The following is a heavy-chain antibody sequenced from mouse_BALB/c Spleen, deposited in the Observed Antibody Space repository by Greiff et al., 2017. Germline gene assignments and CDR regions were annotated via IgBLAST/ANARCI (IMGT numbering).Heavy chain of an antibody. Sequence: QVQLQQPGAELVKPGTSVKLSCKASGYNFTSYWINWVKLRPGQGLEWIGDIYPGSGSTNYNEKFKSKATLTVDTSSSTAYMQLSSLASEDSALYYCAREIYYGPWFAYWGQGTLVTVSA. CDR1: GYNFTSYW. CDR3: AREIYYGPWFAY. D-gene: IGHD2-1*01. V-gene: IGHV1-55*01. J-gene: IGHJ3*01. CDR2: IYPGSGST.